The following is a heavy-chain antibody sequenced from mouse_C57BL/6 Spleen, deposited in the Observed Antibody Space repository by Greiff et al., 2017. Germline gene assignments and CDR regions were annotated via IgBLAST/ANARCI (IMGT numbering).Heavy chain of an antibody. V-gene: IGHV1-50*01. Sequence: VKLQESGAELVKPGASVKLSCKASGYTFTSYWMQWVKQRPGQGLEWIGEIDPSDSYTNYNQKFKGKATLTVDTSSSTAYMQLSSLTSEDSAVYYCARNDYDGGFAYWGQGTLVTVSA. D-gene: IGHD2-4*01. CDR3: ARNDYDGGFAY. J-gene: IGHJ3*01. CDR1: GYTFTSYW. CDR2: IDPSDSYT.